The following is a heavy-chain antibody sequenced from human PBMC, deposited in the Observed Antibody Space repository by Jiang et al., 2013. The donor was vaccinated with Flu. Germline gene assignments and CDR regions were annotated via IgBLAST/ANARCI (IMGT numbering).Heavy chain of an antibody. CDR2: IFPGGKT. V-gene: IGHV4-4*07. CDR1: GVSIDHYF. Sequence: GLVKPSETLSLTCTVSGVSIDHYFWSWIRQPAGKGLEWIGRIFPGGKTNYNPSLRSRVTVSADTSMNHFSLRLTSVTAADTAMYYCARDSFLYSYGLIDDFWGQGVLVTVSS. D-gene: IGHD5-18*01. J-gene: IGHJ4*02. CDR3: ARDSFLYSYGLIDDF.